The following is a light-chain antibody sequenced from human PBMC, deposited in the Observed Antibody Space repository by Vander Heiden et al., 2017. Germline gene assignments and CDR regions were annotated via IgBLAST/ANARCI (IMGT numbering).Light chain of an antibody. CDR2: KAS. J-gene: IGKJ2*01. CDR3: QQYNRYPYT. CDR1: QSISTW. Sequence: DLQMTQSPSTLSASVGDRVTITCRASQSISTWLAWYQQKKGKDPKVLIYKASSLESGGPSRCSGSGSGTEVTLTISSLQPDDVATYHCQQYNRYPYTFGQGTKLEIK. V-gene: IGKV1-5*03.